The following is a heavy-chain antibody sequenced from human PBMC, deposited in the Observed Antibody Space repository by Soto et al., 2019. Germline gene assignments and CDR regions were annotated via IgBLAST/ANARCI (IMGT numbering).Heavy chain of an antibody. CDR3: ARADPGASVGY. CDR2: IAYSGST. CDR1: VGSMSSYY. Sequence: AETLSLTCTVSVGSMSSYYWTWRRQSPGRGLEWIGYIAYSGSTYYNPSLKSRVTISADTSKNQFSLRMNSMIAADTAVYYCARADPGASVGYWGQGTLVTVSS. J-gene: IGHJ4*02. V-gene: IGHV4-59*01. D-gene: IGHD2-15*01.